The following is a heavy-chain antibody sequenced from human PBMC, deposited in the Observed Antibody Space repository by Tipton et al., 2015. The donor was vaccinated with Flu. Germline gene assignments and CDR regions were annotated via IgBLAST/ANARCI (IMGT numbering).Heavy chain of an antibody. D-gene: IGHD3-22*01. Sequence: QVQLVQPGAEVKKPGASVKVSCKASGYTFTTYGISWVRQAPGQGLEWMGWISAYNGNTNYAQKFQGRVTMTTDTSTSTAYMELRSLRSDDTAVYYCARERANYDSSSYLYWRQGTLVTVYS. CDR2: ISAYNGNT. CDR1: GYTFTTYG. V-gene: IGHV1-18*01. CDR3: ARERANYDSSSYLY. J-gene: IGHJ4*02.